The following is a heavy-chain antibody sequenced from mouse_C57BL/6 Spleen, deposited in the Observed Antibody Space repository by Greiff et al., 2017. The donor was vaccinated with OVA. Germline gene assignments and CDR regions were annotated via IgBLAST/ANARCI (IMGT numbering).Heavy chain of an antibody. CDR2: IYPGGGYT. Sequence: QVQLQQSGAELVRPGTSVKMSCKASGYTFTNYWIGWAKQRPGHGLEWIGDIYPGGGYTNYNEKFKGKATLTADKSSSTAYMQFSSLTSEDSAIYYCARQIYDGYSYAMDYWGQGTSVTVSS. J-gene: IGHJ4*01. D-gene: IGHD2-3*01. V-gene: IGHV1-63*01. CDR3: ARQIYDGYSYAMDY. CDR1: GYTFTNYW.